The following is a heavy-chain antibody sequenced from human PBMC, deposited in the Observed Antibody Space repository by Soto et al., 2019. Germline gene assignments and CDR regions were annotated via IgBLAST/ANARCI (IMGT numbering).Heavy chain of an antibody. CDR2: ISGCGGST. D-gene: IGHD4-4*01. CDR3: AKCSYTVTTNFDY. CDR1: GFTFSSDP. Sequence: PGGCLRLSCAASGFTFSSDPMGGVRRAAGKGLGWVSAISGCGGSTYLAVPVKGRFTISRDNSKNTLYLQMNSLRAEDTAVYYCAKCSYTVTTNFDYWGQGTLVTVSS. J-gene: IGHJ4*02. V-gene: IGHV3-23*01.